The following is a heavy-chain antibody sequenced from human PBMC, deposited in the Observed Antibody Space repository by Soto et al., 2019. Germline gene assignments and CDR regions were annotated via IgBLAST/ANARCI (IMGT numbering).Heavy chain of an antibody. J-gene: IGHJ4*02. CDR1: GYTFTSYY. D-gene: IGHD2-2*01. CDR3: ARDLGYCSSTSCYATGFDY. CDR2: IIPIFGTA. V-gene: IGHV1-69*13. Sequence: ASVKVSCKASGYTFTSYYMHWVRQAPGQGLEWMGGIIPIFGTANYAQKFQGRVTITADESTSTAYMELSSLRSEDTAVYYCARDLGYCSSTSCYATGFDYWGQGTLVTVSS.